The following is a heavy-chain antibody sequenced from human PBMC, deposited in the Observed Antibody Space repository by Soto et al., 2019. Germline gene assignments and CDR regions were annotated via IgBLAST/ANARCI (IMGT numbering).Heavy chain of an antibody. Sequence: GESLKISCKGSGYKFTNYWIGWVRQMPGKGLEWMGIIYPGDSDTRYSPSFEGQVTISADKSINTAYLQWSSLKASDTAMYYCATQYCSSARCYGYYYYYYMDFWGKGTSVTVSS. D-gene: IGHD2-2*01. CDR1: GYKFTNYW. V-gene: IGHV5-51*01. J-gene: IGHJ6*03. CDR2: IYPGDSDT. CDR3: ATQYCSSARCYGYYYYYYMDF.